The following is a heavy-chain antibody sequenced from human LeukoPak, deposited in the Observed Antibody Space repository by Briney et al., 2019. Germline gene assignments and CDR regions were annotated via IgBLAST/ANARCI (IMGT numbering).Heavy chain of an antibody. CDR1: GGTFNSYA. D-gene: IGHD5-18*01. Sequence: RASVKVSCKASGGTFNSYAISWVRQAPGQGLERMGGIIPMSDTANYPQKFRGRLTITADIPTSTVYMELSSLRAEDTAVYYCARARSSYGYGDAFDIWGQGTMVTVSS. J-gene: IGHJ3*02. V-gene: IGHV1-69*06. CDR2: IIPMSDTA. CDR3: ARARSSYGYGDAFDI.